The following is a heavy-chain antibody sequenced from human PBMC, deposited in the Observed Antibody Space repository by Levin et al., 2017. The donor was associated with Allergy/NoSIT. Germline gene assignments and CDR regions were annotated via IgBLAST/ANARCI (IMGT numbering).Heavy chain of an antibody. CDR1: GGTFSSYA. V-gene: IGHV1-69*13. CDR2: IIPIFGTA. J-gene: IGHJ5*02. D-gene: IGHD6-6*01. Sequence: ASVKVSCKASGGTFSSYAISWVRQAPGQGLEWMGGIIPIFGTANYAQKFQGRVTITADESTSTAYMELSSLRSEDTAVYYCARDRGATQYSRGGGMFNRWFDPWGQGTLVTVSS. CDR3: ARDRGATQYSRGGGMFNRWFDP.